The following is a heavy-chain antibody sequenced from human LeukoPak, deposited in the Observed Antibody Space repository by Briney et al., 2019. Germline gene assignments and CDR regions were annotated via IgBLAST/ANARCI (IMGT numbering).Heavy chain of an antibody. D-gene: IGHD3-10*01. CDR3: ARPDPYYYGSGSYSA. J-gene: IGHJ5*02. CDR1: GYTFTSYD. CDR2: MNPNSGNT. Sequence: GASVKVSCKASGYTFTSYDINWVRQATGQGLEWMGWMNPNSGNTGCAQKFQGRVTMTRNTSISTAYMELSSLRSEDTAVYYCARPDPYYYGSGSYSAWGQGTLVTVSS. V-gene: IGHV1-8*01.